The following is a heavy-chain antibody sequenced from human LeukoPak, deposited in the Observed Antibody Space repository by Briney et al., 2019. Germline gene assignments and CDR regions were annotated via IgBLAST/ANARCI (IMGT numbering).Heavy chain of an antibody. V-gene: IGHV5-10-1*01. J-gene: IGHJ4*02. CDR2: IDPSDSYT. CDR1: GYSFTSYW. CDR3: ARSYGSGSYYNDPDY. D-gene: IGHD3-10*01. Sequence: GESRRISCKGSGYSFTSYWISWVRQMPGKGLEWMGRIDPSDSYTNYSPSFQGHVTISADKSISTAYLQWSSLKASDTAMYYRARSYGSGSYYNDPDYWGQGTLVTVSS.